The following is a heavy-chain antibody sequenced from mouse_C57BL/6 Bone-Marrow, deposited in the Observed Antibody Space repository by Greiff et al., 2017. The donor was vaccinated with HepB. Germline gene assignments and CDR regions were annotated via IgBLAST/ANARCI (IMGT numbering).Heavy chain of an antibody. CDR2: IDPSDSYT. CDR3: ARRITTPWYFDV. D-gene: IGHD1-1*01. J-gene: IGHJ1*03. CDR1: GYTFTSYW. V-gene: IGHV1-69*01. Sequence: QVQLQQSGAELVMPGASVKLSCKASGYTFTSYWMHWVKQRPGQGLEWIGEIDPSDSYTNYNQKFKGKSTLTVDKSSSTAYMQLSRLTSEDSAVYYCARRITTPWYFDVWGKGTTVTVSS.